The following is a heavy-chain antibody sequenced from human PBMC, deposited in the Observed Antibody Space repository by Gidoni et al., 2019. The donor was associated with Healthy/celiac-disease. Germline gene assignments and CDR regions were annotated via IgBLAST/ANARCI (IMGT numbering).Heavy chain of an antibody. D-gene: IGHD3-22*01. CDR1: GYSISSGYY. CDR2: IYHSGST. CDR3: ARGSYYDSSGYVYCDY. Sequence: QVQLPASGPGLVTPSETLSLTCPVSGYSISSGYYWGWIRQPPGKGLEWIGSIYHSGSTYYNPSLKSRVTISVDTSKNQFSLKLSSVTAADTAVYYCARGSYYDSSGYVYCDYWGQGTLVTVSS. V-gene: IGHV4-38-2*02. J-gene: IGHJ4*02.